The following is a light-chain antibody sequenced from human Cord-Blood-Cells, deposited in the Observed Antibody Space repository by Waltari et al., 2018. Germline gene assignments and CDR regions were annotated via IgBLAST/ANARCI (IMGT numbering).Light chain of an antibody. J-gene: IGLJ1*01. Sequence: QSALTQPASVSGSPGQSIPIPCTGTSSDVGGYNYVPWYQQHPGKAPKLMIYDVSNRPSGVSNRFSGSKSGNTASLTISGLQAEDEADYYCSSYTSSSTLYVFGTGTKVTVL. V-gene: IGLV2-14*01. CDR1: SSDVGGYNY. CDR3: SSYTSSSTLYV. CDR2: DVS.